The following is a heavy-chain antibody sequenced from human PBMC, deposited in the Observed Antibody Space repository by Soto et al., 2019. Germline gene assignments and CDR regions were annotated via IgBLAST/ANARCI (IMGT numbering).Heavy chain of an antibody. V-gene: IGHV1-18*01. D-gene: IGHD6-6*01. CDR3: ARGRQLVGYFYYYMYV. J-gene: IGHJ6*03. CDR1: GYTFTNYG. CDR2: ISAYNGNT. Sequence: QVQLLQSGAEVKKPGASVKVSCKASGYTFTNYGITWVRQAPGQGLEWMGWISAYNGNTHYTQRLQGRVTMTTDTSTSTAYMERRGLRSDDTAVYYCARGRQLVGYFYYYMYVWGKGTTVTVSS.